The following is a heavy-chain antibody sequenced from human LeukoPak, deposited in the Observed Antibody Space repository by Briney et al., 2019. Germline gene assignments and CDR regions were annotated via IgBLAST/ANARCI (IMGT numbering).Heavy chain of an antibody. CDR2: IYYSGST. CDR3: VRAFRARYFDL. V-gene: IGHV4-39*01. D-gene: IGHD2/OR15-2a*01. J-gene: IGHJ2*01. CDR1: GGSITTSSYY. Sequence: ETLCLTCTVSGGSITTSSYYWGWIRQPPGKGLEWIGIIYYSGSTYYNPSLKARVTISVDTSKNQFSLKLSSVTAADTAVYYCVRAFRARYFDLWGRGTLGSASS.